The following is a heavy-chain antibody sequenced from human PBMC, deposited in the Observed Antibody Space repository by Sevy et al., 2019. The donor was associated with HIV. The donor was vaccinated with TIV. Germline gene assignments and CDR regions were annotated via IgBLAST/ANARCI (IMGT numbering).Heavy chain of an antibody. V-gene: IGHV3-23*01. D-gene: IGHD3-3*01. CDR2: ISGSGTST. CDR3: GKVSILGGGGFYDY. Sequence: GGSLRLSCAASGFSFSTYAMTWVRQAPGKGLEWVSGISGSGTSTYYTDSVKGRFTISRDNSKNTGYLQMNNLRAEDTAVYYCGKVSILGGGGFYDYWGQGTLVTVSS. CDR1: GFSFSTYA. J-gene: IGHJ4*02.